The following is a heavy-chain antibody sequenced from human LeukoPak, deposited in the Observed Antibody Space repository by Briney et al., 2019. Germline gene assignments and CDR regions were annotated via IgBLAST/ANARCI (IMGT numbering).Heavy chain of an antibody. CDR2: IYYSGST. J-gene: IGHJ4*02. Sequence: SQTLSLTCTVSGGSISSGGYYWSWIRQHPGKGLEWIGYIYYSGSTNYNPSLKSRVTISVDTSKNQFSLKLSSVTAADTAVYYCARGHSSSWDLGYWGQGTLVTVSS. D-gene: IGHD6-13*01. V-gene: IGHV4-31*03. CDR3: ARGHSSSWDLGY. CDR1: GGSISSGGYY.